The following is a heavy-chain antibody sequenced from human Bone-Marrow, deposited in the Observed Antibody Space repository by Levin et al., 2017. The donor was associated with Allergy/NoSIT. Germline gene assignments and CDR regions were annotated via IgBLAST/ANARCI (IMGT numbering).Heavy chain of an antibody. CDR2: ISYDGSNK. J-gene: IGHJ4*02. CDR1: GFTLSDYA. CDR3: ARDQGYGDYVAYYFDY. Sequence: LSLTCAASGFTLSDYAMHWVRQAPGKGLEWVAVISYDGSNKYYADSVKGRFTISRDNSKNTLYLQMNSLGPEDTAVYYCARDQGYGDYVAYYFDYWGQGTLVTVSS. V-gene: IGHV3-30-3*01. D-gene: IGHD4-17*01.